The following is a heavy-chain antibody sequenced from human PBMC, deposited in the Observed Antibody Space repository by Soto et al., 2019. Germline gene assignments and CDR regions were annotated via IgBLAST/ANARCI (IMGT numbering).Heavy chain of an antibody. CDR2: IYYSGIT. CDR1: GGSISSNVYF. D-gene: IGHD6-19*01. V-gene: IGHV4-39*01. CDR3: ATILRGSGWPIDY. Sequence: SETLSLTCTVSGGSISSNVYFWGWIRQPPGKGLEWIGNIYYSGITYYNPSLKSRVTISVDTSKNQVFLKLSSVTAADTAVYYCATILRGSGWPIDYWGQGTLVTVSS. J-gene: IGHJ4*02.